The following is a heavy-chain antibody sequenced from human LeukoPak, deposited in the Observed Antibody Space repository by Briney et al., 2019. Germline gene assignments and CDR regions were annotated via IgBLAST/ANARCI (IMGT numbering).Heavy chain of an antibody. J-gene: IGHJ5*02. Sequence: ASVKVSCKASGYTFTGYYMHWVRQAPGQGLEWMGWINPNSGGTNYAQKFQGRVTMTRDTSISTAYMGLSRLRSDDTAVYYCARFGVVVVPAYFRSHNWFDPWGQGTLVTVSS. CDR1: GYTFTGYY. V-gene: IGHV1-2*02. D-gene: IGHD2-2*01. CDR2: INPNSGGT. CDR3: ARFGVVVVPAYFRSHNWFDP.